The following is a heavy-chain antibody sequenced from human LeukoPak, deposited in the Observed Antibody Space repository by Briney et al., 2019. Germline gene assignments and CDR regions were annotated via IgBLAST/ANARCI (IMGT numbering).Heavy chain of an antibody. CDR3: ARDGGSAYDY. CDR2: IKQDGDEK. D-gene: IGHD3-10*01. J-gene: IGHJ4*02. Sequence: LAGGSLRLSCAASGFTFSTYWKTWVRQAPGKGLEWVANIKQDGDEKFYVDSVKGRFTISRDNAKNSLYLQMNSLRAEDTAVYYCARDGGSAYDYWGQGALVTVSS. V-gene: IGHV3-7*01. CDR1: GFTFSTYW.